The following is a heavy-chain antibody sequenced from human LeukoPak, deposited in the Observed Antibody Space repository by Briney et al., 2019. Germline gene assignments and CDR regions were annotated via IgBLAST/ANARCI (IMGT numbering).Heavy chain of an antibody. CDR2: ISAYNGNT. CDR3: ARVRIEYSSSPRPFDY. J-gene: IGHJ4*02. D-gene: IGHD6-6*01. V-gene: IGHV1-18*01. Sequence: GASVKVSCKASGYTFTSYGISWVRQAPGQGLEWMGWISAYNGNTNYAQKLQGRVTMTTDTSTSTAYMELRSLRSDDTAVYYCARVRIEYSSSPRPFDYWGQGTLVTVSS. CDR1: GYTFTSYG.